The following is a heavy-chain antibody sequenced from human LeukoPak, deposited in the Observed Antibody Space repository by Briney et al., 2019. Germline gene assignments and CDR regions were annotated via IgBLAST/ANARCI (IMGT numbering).Heavy chain of an antibody. CDR1: GFTLSSYA. D-gene: IGHD6-13*01. CDR3: ARAGAAGTYYYYYIAV. V-gene: IGHV3-64*01. J-gene: IGHJ6*03. Sequence: GGSLRLSCAASGFTLSSYAMDWFRQAPGKGLEYVSSISSNVVSTYYANSVKGRFTTSTDNSTHPMYLQMGSLRAEDMAVYYCARAGAAGTYYYYYIAVWGKGTTVTASS. CDR2: ISSNVVST.